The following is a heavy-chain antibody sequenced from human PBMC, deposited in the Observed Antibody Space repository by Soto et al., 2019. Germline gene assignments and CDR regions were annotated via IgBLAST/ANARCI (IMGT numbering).Heavy chain of an antibody. J-gene: IGHJ4*02. CDR2: MNPNSGNT. Sequence: QVQLVQSGAEVKKPGASVKVSCKASGYTFTSYDINWVRQATGQGLEWMGWMNPNSGNTGYAQKFQGRVTMTRNTTRSTADEELRCMRSKDTAGDYCERDKVGMVDFWGQGTLVTVSS. V-gene: IGHV1-8*01. CDR1: GYTFTSYD. CDR3: ERDKVGMVDF. D-gene: IGHD5-12*01.